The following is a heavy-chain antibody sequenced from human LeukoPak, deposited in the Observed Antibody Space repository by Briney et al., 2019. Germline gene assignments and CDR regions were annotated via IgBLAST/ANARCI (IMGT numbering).Heavy chain of an antibody. CDR2: ISYDGSNK. V-gene: IGHV3-30*18. CDR3: AKDSLYGSGSPAVDI. D-gene: IGHD3-10*01. CDR1: GFTFSSYG. Sequence: GGSLRVSCAASGFTFSSYGMHWVRQAPGKGLEWGEVISYDGSNKYYAASVKGGFTISRDNLKNTLYLQMNSLRAEDTAVYYCAKDSLYGSGSPAVDIWGQGTMVTVSS. J-gene: IGHJ3*02.